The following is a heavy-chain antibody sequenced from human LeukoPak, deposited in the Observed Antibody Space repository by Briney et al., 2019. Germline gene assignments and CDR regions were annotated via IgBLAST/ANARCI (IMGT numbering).Heavy chain of an antibody. CDR1: GYTFTGYY. V-gene: IGHV1-2*04. J-gene: IGHJ3*02. D-gene: IGHD1-20*01. CDR2: INPNSGGT. Sequence: ASVKVSCKASGYTFTGYYMNWVRQAPGQGLEWMGWINPNSGGTNYAQQFQGWVTMTRDTSISTAYMELSRLRSDDTAVYYCARDITGTTGLGVDAFDIWGQGTMVTVSS. CDR3: ARDITGTTGLGVDAFDI.